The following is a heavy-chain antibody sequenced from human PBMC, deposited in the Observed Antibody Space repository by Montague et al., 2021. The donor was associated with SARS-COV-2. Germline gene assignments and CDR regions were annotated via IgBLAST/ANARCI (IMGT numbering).Heavy chain of an antibody. D-gene: IGHD3-22*01. CDR2: IKQSGST. J-gene: IGHJ4*02. V-gene: IGHV4-34*01. CDR1: GGSFGDDH. Sequence: SETLSLTCAVYGGSFGDDHWSWIRQPPGKGLEWIGDIKQSGSTNYNPSLKSRVTISVDTSKNQFSLKLTSVTAADTAVYFCARGHLSVSMIVVVFTSAPYYFDYWGRGAQVTVSS. CDR3: ARGHLSVSMIVVVFTSAPYYFDY.